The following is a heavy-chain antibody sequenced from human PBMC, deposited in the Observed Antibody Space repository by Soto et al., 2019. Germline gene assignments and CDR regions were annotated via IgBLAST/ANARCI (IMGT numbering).Heavy chain of an antibody. V-gene: IGHV3-33*01. D-gene: IGHD6-13*01. CDR3: ARRQQPLYYYYMDV. CDR2: IWYDGSNK. Sequence: GGSLRLSCAASGFTFSSYGMHWVRQAPGKGLEWVAVIWYDGSNKYYADSVKGRFTISRDNSKNTLYLQMNSLRAEDTAVYYCARRQQPLYYYYMDVGGKGPTVTVSS. CDR1: GFTFSSYG. J-gene: IGHJ6*03.